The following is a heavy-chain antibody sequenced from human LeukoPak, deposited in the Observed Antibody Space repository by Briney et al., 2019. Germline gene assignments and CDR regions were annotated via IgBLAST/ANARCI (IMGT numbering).Heavy chain of an antibody. V-gene: IGHV3-30*02. CDR1: GFTFSSYG. J-gene: IGHJ6*03. CDR2: IRYDGSNK. D-gene: IGHD6-19*01. CDR3: ARTPYSSGYYYYYMDV. Sequence: GGSLRLSCAASGFTFSSYGMHWVRQAPGKGLEWVAFIRYDGSNKYYADSVKGRFTISRDNSKNTLYLQMNSLRAEDTAVYYCARTPYSSGYYYYYMDVWGKGTTVTVSS.